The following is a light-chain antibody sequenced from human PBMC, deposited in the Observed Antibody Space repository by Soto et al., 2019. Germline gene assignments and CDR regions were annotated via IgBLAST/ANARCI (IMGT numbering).Light chain of an antibody. J-gene: IGLJ2*01. Sequence: QSVLTQPRSVSGSPGQSVTLSCTGTSSDIGGYNFVSWYQQNPGKAPKLIIYDVNQRPSGVPDRFSGLKSGTSASLAISGLRSEDEADYYCAAWDDNLVVFGGGTKVTVL. V-gene: IGLV2-11*01. CDR2: DVN. CDR3: AAWDDNLVV. CDR1: SSDIGGYNF.